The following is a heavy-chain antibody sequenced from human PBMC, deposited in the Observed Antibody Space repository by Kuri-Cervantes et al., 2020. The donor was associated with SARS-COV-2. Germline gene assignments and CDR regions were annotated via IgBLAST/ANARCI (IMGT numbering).Heavy chain of an antibody. CDR1: GGSISSSSYY. CDR2: INHSGST. CDR3: ASIPGGSAAYYYGMDV. Sequence: GSLRLSCTVSGGSISSSSYYWSWIRQPPGKGLEWIGEINHSGSTNYNPSLKSRVTVSVDTSKNQFSLKLSSVTAADTAVYYCASIPGGSAAYYYGMDVWGQGTTVTVSS. D-gene: IGHD2-15*01. V-gene: IGHV4-39*07. J-gene: IGHJ6*02.